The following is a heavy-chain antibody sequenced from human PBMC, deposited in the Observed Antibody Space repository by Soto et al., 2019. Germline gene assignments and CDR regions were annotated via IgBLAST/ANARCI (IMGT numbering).Heavy chain of an antibody. CDR2: ISYDGSNK. V-gene: IGHV3-30-3*01. J-gene: IGHJ5*02. D-gene: IGHD1-7*01. CDR1: GFTFSSYA. CDR3: ARADGELELPSWFDP. Sequence: GGSLRLSCAASGFTFSSYAMHWVRQAPGKGLEWVAVISYDGSNKYYADSVKGRFTISRDNSKNTLYLQMNSLRAEDTAVYYCARADGELELPSWFDPWAQGTLVTAPQ.